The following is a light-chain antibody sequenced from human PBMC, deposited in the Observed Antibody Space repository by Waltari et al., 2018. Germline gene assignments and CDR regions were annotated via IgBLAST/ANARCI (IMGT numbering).Light chain of an antibody. CDR1: SSNIGSTT. CDR3: AAWDDSLKTVI. CDR2: SNN. V-gene: IGLV1-44*01. J-gene: IGLJ2*01. Sequence: QSVLTQPPSASGTPGPRVTISCSGSSSNIGSTTVNWNQQLPGTAPKLLIYSNNPRPSGVPDRFSGSKSGTSASLAISGLQSEDEAEYYCAAWDDSLKTVIFGGGTKLTVL.